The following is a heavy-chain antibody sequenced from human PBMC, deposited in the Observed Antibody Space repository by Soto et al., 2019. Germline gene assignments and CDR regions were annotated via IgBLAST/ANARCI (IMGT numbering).Heavy chain of an antibody. J-gene: IGHJ3*02. CDR2: IYYSGST. CDR3: ARGGDYVWGSYLAAPKDAFDT. Sequence: PSETLSLTCTVSGGSISSGGYYWSWIRQHPGKGLEWIGYIYYSGSTYYNPSLKSRVTISVDTSKNQFSLKLSSVTAADTAVYYCARGGDYVWGSYLAAPKDAFDTWGQGTMVTVSS. D-gene: IGHD3-16*01. V-gene: IGHV4-31*03. CDR1: GGSISSGGYY.